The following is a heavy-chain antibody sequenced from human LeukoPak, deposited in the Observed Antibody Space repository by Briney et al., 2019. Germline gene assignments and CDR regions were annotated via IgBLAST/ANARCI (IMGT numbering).Heavy chain of an antibody. J-gene: IGHJ4*02. CDR2: ISGSGGST. D-gene: IGHD3-10*01. CDR1: GFTFNTYA. CDR3: AKAGDLLWFGELFLFDY. V-gene: IGHV3-23*01. Sequence: PGGSLRLSCAASGFTFNTYAMSWVRQAPGKGLEWVSAISGSGGSTYYADSVKGRFTISRDNSKNTLYLQMNSLRAEDTAVYYCAKAGDLLWFGELFLFDYWGQGTLVTVSS.